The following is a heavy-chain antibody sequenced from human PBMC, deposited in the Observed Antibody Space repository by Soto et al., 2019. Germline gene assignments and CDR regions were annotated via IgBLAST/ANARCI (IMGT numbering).Heavy chain of an antibody. J-gene: IGHJ4*02. D-gene: IGHD1-7*01. CDR1: GGTLSSYA. CDR3: ARVMGRGNWNYIPLLDY. CDR2: IIPIFGPA. V-gene: IGHV1-69*01. Sequence: QVQLGQSGAEVKKAGSSVKVSCKASGGTLSSYAISWVRQAPGQGLEWMGGIIPIFGPANYAQKFQGRVTITADESTSTADMELSSLGSEDTDVYYCARVMGRGNWNYIPLLDYWGQGTLVIVSS.